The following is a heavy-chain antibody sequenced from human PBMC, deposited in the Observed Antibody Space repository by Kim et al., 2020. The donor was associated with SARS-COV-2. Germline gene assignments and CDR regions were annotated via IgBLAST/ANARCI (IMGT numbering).Heavy chain of an antibody. CDR3: ARDNKLERPRGAYYGMDV. V-gene: IGHV4-59*01. CDR1: GGSISSYY. CDR2: IYYSGST. J-gene: IGHJ6*02. Sequence: SETLSLTCTVSGGSISSYYWSWIRQPPGKGLEWIGYIYYSGSTNYNPSLKSRVTISVDTSKNQFSLKLSSVTAADTAVYYCARDNKLERPRGAYYGMDVWGQGTTVTVSS. D-gene: IGHD1-1*01.